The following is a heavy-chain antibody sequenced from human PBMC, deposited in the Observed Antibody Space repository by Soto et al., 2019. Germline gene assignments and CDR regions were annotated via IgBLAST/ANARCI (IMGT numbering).Heavy chain of an antibody. CDR3: ARVLGATIRYYYYYYGMDV. CDR1: GFTFSDYY. Sequence: QVQLVESGGGLVKPGGSLRLSCAASGFTFSDYYMSWIRQAPGKGLEWVSYISSSGSTIYYADSVKGRFTISRDNAKNXLXXQMNSLRAEDTAVYYCARVLGATIRYYYYYYGMDVWGQGTTVTVSS. V-gene: IGHV3-11*01. CDR2: ISSSGSTI. D-gene: IGHD1-26*01. J-gene: IGHJ6*02.